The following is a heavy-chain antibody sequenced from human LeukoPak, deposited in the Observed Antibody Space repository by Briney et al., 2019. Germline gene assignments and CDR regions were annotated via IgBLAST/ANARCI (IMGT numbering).Heavy chain of an antibody. CDR1: EYSFPNYC. CDR3: ARQYLGYTWTTADY. D-gene: IGHD1-1*01. Sequence: GESLKISCKHSEYSFPNYCIGWVRQMPGKGLEWMGIIYPDDSDTRYSPSFQGQVTISADKSISTAYLQWSSLKASDTAMYYCARQYLGYTWTTADYWGQGTLVTVSS. J-gene: IGHJ4*02. V-gene: IGHV5-51*01. CDR2: IYPDDSDT.